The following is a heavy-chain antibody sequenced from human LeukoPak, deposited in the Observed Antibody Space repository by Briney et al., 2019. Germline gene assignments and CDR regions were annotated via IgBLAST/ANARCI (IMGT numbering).Heavy chain of an antibody. D-gene: IGHD3-10*01. J-gene: IGHJ3*02. Sequence: GESLKISCKGSGYSFTSYWIGWVRQMPGKGLEWMGIIYPGDSDTRYSPSFQGQVTISADKSISTAYLQWSSLKASDTAMYYCASGVYYGSGSYRGPDAFDIWGQGTMVTVSS. CDR3: ASGVYYGSGSYRGPDAFDI. V-gene: IGHV5-51*01. CDR1: GYSFTSYW. CDR2: IYPGDSDT.